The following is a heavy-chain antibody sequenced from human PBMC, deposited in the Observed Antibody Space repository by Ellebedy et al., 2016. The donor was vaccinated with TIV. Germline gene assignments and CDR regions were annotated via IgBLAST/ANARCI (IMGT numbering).Heavy chain of an antibody. CDR3: TRISGSYYGRIDY. Sequence: GGSLRLXXAASGFTFSDHYMDWVRQAPGKGLEWVGRTRNKANSYTTAYAASVKGRFTISRDDSKNSVYLQMNSLKTEDTAVYYCTRISGSYYGRIDYWGQGTLVTVSS. D-gene: IGHD1-26*01. V-gene: IGHV3-72*01. CDR2: TRNKANSYTT. J-gene: IGHJ4*02. CDR1: GFTFSDHY.